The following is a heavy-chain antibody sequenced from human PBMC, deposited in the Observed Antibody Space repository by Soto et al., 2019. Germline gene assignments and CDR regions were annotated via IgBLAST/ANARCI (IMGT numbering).Heavy chain of an antibody. V-gene: IGHV3-48*03. D-gene: IGHD3-10*01. CDR2: FSSSASTI. CDR3: AREVKGYFDY. J-gene: IGHJ4*02. CDR1: GFTFCSYE. Sequence: GGSLRLSCAASGFTFCSYEMNWVRQAPGKGLELLSYFSSSASTICYAVSVKGRFTISRDNAKNSLYLQMNSLRAEDTAVYYCAREVKGYFDYWGQGTLVTVSS.